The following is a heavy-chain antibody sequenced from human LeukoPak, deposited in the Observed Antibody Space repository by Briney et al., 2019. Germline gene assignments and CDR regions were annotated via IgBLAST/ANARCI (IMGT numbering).Heavy chain of an antibody. CDR1: GGSISSGGYY. D-gene: IGHD3-22*01. Sequence: SETLSLTCTVSGGSISSGGYYWSWIRQHPGKGLEWIGYIYYSGSTYYNPSLKSRVTISVDTSKNQFSLKLSSVTAADTAVYYCARRSLYYYDSSGPYGYWGQGTLVTVSS. CDR3: ARRSLYYYDSSGPYGY. J-gene: IGHJ4*02. CDR2: IYYSGST. V-gene: IGHV4-31*03.